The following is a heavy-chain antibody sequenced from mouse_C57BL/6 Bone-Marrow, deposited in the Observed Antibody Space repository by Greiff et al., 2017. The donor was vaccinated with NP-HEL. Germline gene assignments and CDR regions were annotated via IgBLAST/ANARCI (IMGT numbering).Heavy chain of an antibody. V-gene: IGHV5-15*01. CDR3: ARLTYSHWYFDV. J-gene: IGHJ1*03. CDR1: GFTFSDYG. CDR2: ISNLAYSI. Sequence: EVKLMESGGGLVQPGGSLKLSCAASGFTFSDYGMAWVRQAPRKGPEWVAFISNLAYSIYYADTVTGRFTISRENAKNTLYLEMSSLRSEDTAMYYCARLTYSHWYFDVWGTGTTVTVSS. D-gene: IGHD2-10*01.